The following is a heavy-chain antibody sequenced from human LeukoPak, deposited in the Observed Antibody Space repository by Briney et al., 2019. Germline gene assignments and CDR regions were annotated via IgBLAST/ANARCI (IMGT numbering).Heavy chain of an antibody. CDR1: GFTFSSYG. CDR3: AKDLVRTFDY. D-gene: IGHD3-9*01. CDR2: ISGSGGST. V-gene: IGHV3-23*01. Sequence: PGGSLRLSCAASGFTFSSYGMHWVRQAPGKGLEWVSAISGSGGSTYYADSVKGRFTISRDNSKNTLYLQMNSLRAEDTAVYYCAKDLVRTFDYWGQGTLVTVSS. J-gene: IGHJ4*02.